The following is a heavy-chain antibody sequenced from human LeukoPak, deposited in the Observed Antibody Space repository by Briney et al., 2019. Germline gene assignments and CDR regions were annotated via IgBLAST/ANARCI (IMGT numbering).Heavy chain of an antibody. Sequence: GGSLRLSCAASGFTVSSNYMSWVRQAPGKGLEWVSVIYSGGSTYYADSVKGRFTISRDNSKNTLYLQMNSLRAEDTAVYYCATHNWNYGQEIDAFDIWGQGTMVTVSS. CDR2: IYSGGST. D-gene: IGHD1-7*01. V-gene: IGHV3-66*02. J-gene: IGHJ3*02. CDR1: GFTVSSNY. CDR3: ATHNWNYGQEIDAFDI.